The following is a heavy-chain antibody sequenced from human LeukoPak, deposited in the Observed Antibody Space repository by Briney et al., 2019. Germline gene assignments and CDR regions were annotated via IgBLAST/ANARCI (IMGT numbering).Heavy chain of an antibody. CDR3: XXXXXXXXXYEGGYYFDY. J-gene: IGHJ4*02. CDR2: INHSGST. V-gene: IGHV4-34*01. D-gene: IGHD3-16*01. CDR1: GGSFSGYY. Sequence: SETLSLTCAVYGGSFSGYYWSWIRQPPGKGLEWIGEINHSGSTNYSPSLKSRVTISIDTSKNQYSLKLSSVTAADTAVYYCXXXXXXXXXYEGGYYFDYWGQGTLVTVSS.